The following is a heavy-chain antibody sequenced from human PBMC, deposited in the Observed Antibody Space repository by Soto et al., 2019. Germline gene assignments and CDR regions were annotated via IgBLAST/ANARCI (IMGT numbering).Heavy chain of an antibody. D-gene: IGHD2-2*01. CDR3: ARDTVVVPAAMVNWFDP. CDR2: ISAYNGNT. V-gene: IGHV1-18*04. Sequence: QVQLVQSGAEVKKPGASVKVSCKASGYTFTSYGISWGRQAPGQGLEWMGWISAYNGNTNYAPKLQGRVTMTTDTSTSTAYMGLRTVRSVDTAGYYCARDTVVVPAAMVNWFDPWGQGTLVTVSS. J-gene: IGHJ5*02. CDR1: GYTFTSYG.